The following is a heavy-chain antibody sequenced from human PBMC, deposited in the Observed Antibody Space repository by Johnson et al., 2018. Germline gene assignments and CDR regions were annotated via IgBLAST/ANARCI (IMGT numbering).Heavy chain of an antibody. CDR1: GYTFTSYY. Sequence: QVQLVQSGAEVKKPGASXKVSCKASGYTFTSYYMHWVRQAPGQGLAWMGIINPSGGSTSYAPKYQGRVTMTRDTSTSTVYMELSSLRSEDTAVYYWARAAAGAYYYYYYYMDVWGKGATVTVSS. J-gene: IGHJ6*03. CDR2: INPSGGST. CDR3: ARAAAGAYYYYYYYMDV. V-gene: IGHV1-46*01. D-gene: IGHD6-13*01.